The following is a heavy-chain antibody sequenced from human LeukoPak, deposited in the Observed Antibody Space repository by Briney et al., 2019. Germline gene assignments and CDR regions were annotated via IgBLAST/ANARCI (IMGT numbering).Heavy chain of an antibody. V-gene: IGHV1-69*08. J-gene: IGHJ5*02. Sequence: SVKVSCKTSGGTLRTHIFSWVRQAPGQGLEWMGRITPIIETTNYAQRFQGRVTITADPYTGTAYMELSRLRSDDTAVYYCARTVQYLEWPRIWNWFDPWGQGTLVTVSS. CDR3: ARTVQYLEWPRIWNWFDP. CDR2: ITPIIETT. D-gene: IGHD3-3*01. CDR1: GGTLRTHI.